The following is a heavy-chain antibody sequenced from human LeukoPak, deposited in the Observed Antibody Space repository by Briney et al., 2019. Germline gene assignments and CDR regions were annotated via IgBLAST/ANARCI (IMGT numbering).Heavy chain of an antibody. Sequence: SETLSLTCTVSGGSISSGNYYWSWIRQPPGKGLEWIGYIYFNGNTYYNPSLTSRVTMSVDTSTNQFSLKLSSVTAADTAVYYCARILLDYFDSNDYPDYWGQGTLVTVSS. CDR2: IYFNGNT. V-gene: IGHV4-30-4*01. J-gene: IGHJ4*02. CDR3: ARILLDYFDSNDYPDY. D-gene: IGHD3-9*01. CDR1: GGSISSGNYY.